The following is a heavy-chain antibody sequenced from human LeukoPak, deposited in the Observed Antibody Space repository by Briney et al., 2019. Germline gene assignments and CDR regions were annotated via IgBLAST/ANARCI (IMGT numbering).Heavy chain of an antibody. D-gene: IGHD5-12*01. V-gene: IGHV4-59*01. Sequence: PSETLSLTCTVSGGSISSYYWSWIRQPPGKGLEWIGYIYYSGSTNYNPSLKSRVTISVDTSKNQFSLKLSSVTAADTAVYYCARESIVAGSVWFDPWGQGTLVTVSS. CDR2: IYYSGST. CDR3: ARESIVAGSVWFDP. CDR1: GGSISSYY. J-gene: IGHJ5*02.